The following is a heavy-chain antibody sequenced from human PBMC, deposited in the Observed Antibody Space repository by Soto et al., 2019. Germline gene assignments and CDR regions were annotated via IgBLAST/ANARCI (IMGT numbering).Heavy chain of an antibody. D-gene: IGHD2-2*01. CDR3: ARGKIVLVPAATLFDY. J-gene: IGHJ4*02. CDR2: IYYSGST. CDR1: GGSISSGDYY. V-gene: IGHV4-30-4*01. Sequence: QVQLQESGPGLVKPSQTLSLTCTVSGGSISSGDYYWSWIRQPPGKGLEWIGYIYYSGSTYYNPSPKSRVTIAVDTPKNQFSLKLSSVTAADTAVYYCARGKIVLVPAATLFDYWGQGTLVTVSS.